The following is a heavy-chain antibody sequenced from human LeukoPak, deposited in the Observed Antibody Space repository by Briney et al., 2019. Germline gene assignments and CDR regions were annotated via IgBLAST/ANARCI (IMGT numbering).Heavy chain of an antibody. CDR2: ISYDGSKR. Sequence: GGSLRLSCVTSGFTFNSYGFYWVRQAPGKGLEWVAVISYDGSKRYYADSVKGRFTISRDTSNKTAYLEMNSLRVDDTAVYYCAKSEGHTEPYWGQGTLVTVSS. CDR1: GFTFNSYG. D-gene: IGHD1-14*01. V-gene: IGHV3-30*18. J-gene: IGHJ4*02. CDR3: AKSEGHTEPY.